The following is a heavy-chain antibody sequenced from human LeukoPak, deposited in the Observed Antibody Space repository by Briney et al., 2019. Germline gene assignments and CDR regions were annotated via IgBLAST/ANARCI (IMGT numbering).Heavy chain of an antibody. CDR3: AKGVGESYYPGLDY. V-gene: IGHV3-7*03. Sequence: GGSLRLSCAASGFTFSSYWMSWVRQAPGKGLEWVANIKQDGSEKYYVVSVKGRFTISRDNAKNSLYLQMNSLRAEDTAVYYCAKGVGESYYPGLDYWGQGTLVTVSS. CDR2: IKQDGSEK. CDR1: GFTFSSYW. D-gene: IGHD1-26*01. J-gene: IGHJ4*02.